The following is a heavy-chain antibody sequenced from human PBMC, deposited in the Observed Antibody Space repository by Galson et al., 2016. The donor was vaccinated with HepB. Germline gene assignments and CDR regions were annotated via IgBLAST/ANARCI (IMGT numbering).Heavy chain of an antibody. CDR3: ARSKAEYTSTWYPNDY. D-gene: IGHD6-13*01. CDR2: IRSSGSNM. V-gene: IGHV3-11*04. Sequence: SLRLSCAASGFTFSDYYMSWIRRAPGKGLEWVSSIRSSGSNMFYADSVEGRFTISRDNAKNSLFLQMNSLRAEDTALYYCARSKAEYTSTWYPNDYWGQGTLVTVSS. CDR1: GFTFSDYY. J-gene: IGHJ4*02.